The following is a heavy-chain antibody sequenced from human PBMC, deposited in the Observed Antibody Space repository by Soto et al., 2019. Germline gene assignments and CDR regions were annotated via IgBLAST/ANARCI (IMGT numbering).Heavy chain of an antibody. V-gene: IGHV3-30-3*01. Sequence: QVQLVESGGGVVQPGRSLRLSCAASGFTFSSYAMHWVRQAPGKGLEWVAVISYDGSNKYYADSVKGRFTISRDNSKNTLYLQMNSLRAEATAVYYCARDGGHSSGWYLECDYWGQGTLVTVSS. D-gene: IGHD6-19*01. CDR2: ISYDGSNK. CDR1: GFTFSSYA. J-gene: IGHJ4*02. CDR3: ARDGGHSSGWYLECDY.